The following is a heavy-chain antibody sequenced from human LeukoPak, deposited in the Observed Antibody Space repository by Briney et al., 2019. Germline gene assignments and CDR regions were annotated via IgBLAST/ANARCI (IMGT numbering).Heavy chain of an antibody. CDR1: GFTVSNNY. V-gene: IGHV3-69-1*01. CDR3: ARDSLYCTRSNCYTDFDY. D-gene: IGHD2-2*02. J-gene: IGHJ4*02. CDR2: ISNNFDI. Sequence: RSGGSLRLSCAVSGFTVSNNYMNWVRQAPGKGLEWISSISNNFDIYYADSLKGRFTISRDNAKKSLYLQMNSLSADDTAVYYCARDSLYCTRSNCYTDFDYWGKGTLVTVSS.